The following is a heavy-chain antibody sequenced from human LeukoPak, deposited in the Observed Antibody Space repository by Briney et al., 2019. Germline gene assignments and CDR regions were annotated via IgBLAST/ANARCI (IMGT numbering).Heavy chain of an antibody. CDR3: ARRGWYSDY. V-gene: IGHV3-7*01. Sequence: GGCLRLSCAASGFTFSSYWMTWVRQAPGKGLEWVANIKEDGSEKYYVDSVKGRFTISRDNAKNSVYLQMNSLRVEDTAVYYCARRGWYSDYRGQGTLVTVSS. CDR2: IKEDGSEK. CDR1: GFTFSSYW. J-gene: IGHJ4*02. D-gene: IGHD3-10*01.